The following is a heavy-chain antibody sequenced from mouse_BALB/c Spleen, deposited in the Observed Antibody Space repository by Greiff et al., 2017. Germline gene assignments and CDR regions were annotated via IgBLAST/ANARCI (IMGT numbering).Heavy chain of an antibody. D-gene: IGHD1-1*01. CDR1: GFTFSSFG. CDR2: ISSGSSTI. Sequence: DVMLVESGGGLVQPGGSRKLSCAASGFTFSSFGMHWVRQAPEKGLEWVAYISSGSSTIYYADTVKGRFTISRDNPKNTLFLQMTSLRSEDTAMYYCAASYYYGPWFAYWGQGTLVTVSA. V-gene: IGHV5-17*02. J-gene: IGHJ3*01. CDR3: AASYYYGPWFAY.